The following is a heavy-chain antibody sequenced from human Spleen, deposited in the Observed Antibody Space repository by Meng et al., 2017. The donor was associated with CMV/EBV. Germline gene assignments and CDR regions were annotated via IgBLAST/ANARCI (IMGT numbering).Heavy chain of an antibody. V-gene: IGHV4-61*08. J-gene: IGHJ4*02. CDR3: ANQYGLYWFNN. CDR2: IYTSGGT. Sequence: GSLRLSCTVSGAAVNSGVYYWSWIRQTPGKGLEWIGYIYTSGGTKYNPSLESRLTISLDTSKNQFSLRLRSVTAADTAVYYCANQYGLYWFNNWGQGTLVTVSS. CDR1: GAAVNSGVYY. D-gene: IGHD3-16*01.